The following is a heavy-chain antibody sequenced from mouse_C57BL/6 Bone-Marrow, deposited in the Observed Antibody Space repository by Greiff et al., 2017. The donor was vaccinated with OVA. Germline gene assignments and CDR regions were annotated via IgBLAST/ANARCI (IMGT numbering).Heavy chain of an antibody. J-gene: IGHJ4*01. CDR3: ARGYYDYDGAYAMDY. CDR1: GYTFTNYW. D-gene: IGHD2-4*01. Sequence: VKLMESGAELVRPGTSVKMSCKASGYTFTNYWIGWAKQRPGHGLEWIGDIYPGGGYTNYNEKFKGKATLTADKYSSTAYMQFSSLTSEDSAIYYCARGYYDYDGAYAMDYWGQGTSVTVSS. CDR2: IYPGGGYT. V-gene: IGHV1-63*01.